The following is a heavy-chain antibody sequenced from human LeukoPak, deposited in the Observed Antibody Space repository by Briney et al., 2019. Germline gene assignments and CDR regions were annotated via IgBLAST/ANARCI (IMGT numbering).Heavy chain of an antibody. CDR3: ASPLGSGSPTH. V-gene: IGHV3-23*01. D-gene: IGHD3-10*01. CDR2: ISGSGGST. CDR1: GFTLCSYA. J-gene: IGHJ4*02. Sequence: GGSLRLSRSASGFTLCSYALSLGRQAPGEGVEWVSAISGSGGSTYYADSVKGRFTISRDNSKNTLYLQMNSLRAEDTAVYYCASPLGSGSPTHWGQGTLATVSS.